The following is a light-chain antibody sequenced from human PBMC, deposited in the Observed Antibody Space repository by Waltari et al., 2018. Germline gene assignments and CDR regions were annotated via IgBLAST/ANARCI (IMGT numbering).Light chain of an antibody. V-gene: IGLV2-23*02. J-gene: IGLJ3*02. CDR3: SSYAGSVV. CDR1: RSDSGSYNV. Sequence: QSALPQPASVSGSRGLPLPISCTGRRSDSGSYNVVSWYQHHPGKAPSLLICGVNSRPSAVSNRFSGSKPGNTSSLTISGVQAEDEADYYCSSYAGSVVVVGGTKLTVL. CDR2: GVN.